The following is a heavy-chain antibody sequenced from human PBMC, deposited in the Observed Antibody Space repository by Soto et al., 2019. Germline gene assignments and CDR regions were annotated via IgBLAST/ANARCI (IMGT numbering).Heavy chain of an antibody. Sequence: LRLSCSASGFTFSDYYMTWIRQAPGKGLKWVSFISGSRNYTYYADSVKGRFTISRDNSKNTLYLQMNSLRAEDTAVYYCAKDSTGNFDYWGQGTLVTVSS. J-gene: IGHJ4*02. D-gene: IGHD2-2*01. V-gene: IGHV3-11*05. CDR1: GFTFSDYY. CDR2: ISGSRNYT. CDR3: AKDSTGNFDY.